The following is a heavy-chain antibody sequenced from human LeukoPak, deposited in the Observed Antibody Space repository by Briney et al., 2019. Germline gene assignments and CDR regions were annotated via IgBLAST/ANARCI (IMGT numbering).Heavy chain of an antibody. CDR3: ARGGGLPGTNNWFDP. CDR2: ININSGDT. Sequence: GASVTVSLTASGYTFTDYYMHWVRQAPGQGLEWMGWININSGDTKYAQKFQGRVTMTRDTSISTAYMELSRLRSDDTAVYYCARGGGLPGTNNWFDPWGQGTLVTVSS. J-gene: IGHJ5*02. CDR1: GYTFTDYY. D-gene: IGHD1-26*01. V-gene: IGHV1-2*02.